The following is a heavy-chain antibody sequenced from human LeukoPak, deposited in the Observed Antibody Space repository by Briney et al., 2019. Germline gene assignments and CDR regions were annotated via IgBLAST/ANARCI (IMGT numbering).Heavy chain of an antibody. CDR1: GFTFSSYA. J-gene: IGHJ4*02. CDR2: ISYDGSIK. CDR3: AREGIAAAPDY. Sequence: PGGSLRLSCAASGFTFSSYAMHWVRQAPGKGLEWVAVISYDGSIKYYADSVKGRFTISRDNSKNTLYLQMNSLRVEDTAVYYCAREGIAAAPDYWGQGTLVSVSS. V-gene: IGHV3-30*04. D-gene: IGHD6-13*01.